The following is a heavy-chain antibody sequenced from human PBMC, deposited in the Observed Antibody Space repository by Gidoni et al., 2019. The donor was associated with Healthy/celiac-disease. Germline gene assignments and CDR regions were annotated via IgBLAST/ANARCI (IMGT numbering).Heavy chain of an antibody. J-gene: IGHJ5*02. D-gene: IGHD5-12*01. CDR1: GFTFSSYA. CDR2: ISYDGSNK. V-gene: IGHV3-30-3*01. CDR3: ARDRNPDGYNYLQTP. Sequence: QVQLVESGGGVVQPGRSLRLSCAASGFTFSSYAMHWVRQAPGKGLEWVAVISYDGSNKYYADSVKGRFTISRDNSKNTLYLQMNSLRAEDTAVYYCARDRNPDGYNYLQTPWGQGTLVTVSS.